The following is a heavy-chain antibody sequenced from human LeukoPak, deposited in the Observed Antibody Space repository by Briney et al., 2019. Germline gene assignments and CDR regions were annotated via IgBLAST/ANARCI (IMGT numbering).Heavy chain of an antibody. CDR3: ARYSDDVLTGNYAFDV. CDR1: GYTFTNYG. J-gene: IGHJ3*01. V-gene: IGHV1-18*01. CDR2: ISAYNGNT. D-gene: IGHD3-9*01. Sequence: ASVKVSCKASGYTFTNYGIVWVRQAPGQGLEWMGWISAYNGNTNYTQKFEGRVTMTTDTSTSTAYMELTSLRSDDTAVYYCARYSDDVLTGNYAFDVWGQGTKVTVSS.